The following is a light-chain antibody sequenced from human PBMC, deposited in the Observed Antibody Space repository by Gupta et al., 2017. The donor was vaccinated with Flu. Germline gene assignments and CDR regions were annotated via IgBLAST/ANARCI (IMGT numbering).Light chain of an antibody. CDR2: QDN. CDR1: KLGAKY. V-gene: IGLV3-1*01. CDR3: QAWDSSTNCV. J-gene: IGLJ1*01. Sequence: SYDLTHPPSVSVSPGQTASIICSGDKLGAKYVCWYQQKPGQSPVLVISQDNKRPSGVPERFSGSNSVNTATLTISGTQAMDEADYYCQAWDSSTNCVFGTGTKVSVL.